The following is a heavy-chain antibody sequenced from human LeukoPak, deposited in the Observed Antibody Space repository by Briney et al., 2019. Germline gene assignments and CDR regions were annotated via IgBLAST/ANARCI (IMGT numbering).Heavy chain of an antibody. D-gene: IGHD5-18*01. Sequence: SETLSLTCTVSGGSIGSSSYYWGWIRQPPGKGLEWIGSIYYSGSTYYNPSLKSRVTISVDTSKNQFSLKLSSVTAADTAVYYCARDSRSDSVWIQLWLGHNWFDPWGQGTLVTVSS. CDR3: ARDSRSDSVWIQLWLGHNWFDP. J-gene: IGHJ5*02. CDR2: IYYSGST. CDR1: GGSIGSSSYY. V-gene: IGHV4-39*07.